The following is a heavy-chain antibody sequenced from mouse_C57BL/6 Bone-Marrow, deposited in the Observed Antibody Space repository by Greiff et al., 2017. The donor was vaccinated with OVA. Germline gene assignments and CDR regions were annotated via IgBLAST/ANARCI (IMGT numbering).Heavy chain of an antibody. CDR3: AREKNYGNYVGDFDV. CDR1: GYTFTSYW. Sequence: QVQLQQPGAELVKPGASVKLSCKASGYTFTSYWMHWVKQRPGRGLEWIGRIDPNSGGTKYNEKVKSKATLTGAKPSSTAYMQLSSLTSEDSAVYYCAREKNYGNYVGDFDVWGTGTTVTFSS. J-gene: IGHJ1*03. V-gene: IGHV1-72*01. D-gene: IGHD2-1*01. CDR2: IDPNSGGT.